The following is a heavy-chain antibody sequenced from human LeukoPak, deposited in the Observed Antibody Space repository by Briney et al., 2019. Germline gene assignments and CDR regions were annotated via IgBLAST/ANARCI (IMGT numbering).Heavy chain of an antibody. J-gene: IGHJ4*02. Sequence: GGSLRLSCAASGFTFSSYEMNWVRQAPGKGLERVAYITSSGRIIYYADSVKGRFTISRDNAKNSLYLQMNSLRAEDTAVYYCAKDTNYDFWSGNFDYWGQGTLVTVSS. D-gene: IGHD3-3*01. CDR1: GFTFSSYE. CDR2: ITSSGRII. V-gene: IGHV3-48*03. CDR3: AKDTNYDFWSGNFDY.